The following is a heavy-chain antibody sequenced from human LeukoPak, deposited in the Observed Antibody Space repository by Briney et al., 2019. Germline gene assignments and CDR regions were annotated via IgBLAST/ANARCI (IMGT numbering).Heavy chain of an antibody. Sequence: PSETLSLTCGVYGGSFSDYYWSWIRQPPGKGLEWIGEINHSGNTNYNPSLKSRVTISVDTSKKQFSLKLSSVTAADTAVYYCARVVQSTDSSGFYLPEYFQHWGQGTLVTVSS. CDR3: ARVVQSTDSSGFYLPEYFQH. CDR2: INHSGNT. J-gene: IGHJ1*01. D-gene: IGHD3-22*01. CDR1: GGSFSDYY. V-gene: IGHV4-34*01.